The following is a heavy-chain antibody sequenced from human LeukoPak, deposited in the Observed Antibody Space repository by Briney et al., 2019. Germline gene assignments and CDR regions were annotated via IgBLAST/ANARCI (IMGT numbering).Heavy chain of an antibody. Sequence: PSGTLSLTCNVSGGSISGYHWSWIRQPPGKGLEWLGYIYYSGSSNYNPSLKSRVTMSADTSKNQFSLKLSSVTAADTAVYYCARDSRYYGSGSYWYFDYWGQGTLVTVSS. CDR2: IYYSGSS. D-gene: IGHD3-10*01. CDR3: ARDSRYYGSGSYWYFDY. CDR1: GGSISGYH. V-gene: IGHV4-59*01. J-gene: IGHJ4*02.